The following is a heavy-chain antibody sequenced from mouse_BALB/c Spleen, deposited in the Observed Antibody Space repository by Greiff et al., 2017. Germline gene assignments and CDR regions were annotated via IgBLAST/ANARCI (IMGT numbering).Heavy chain of an antibody. Sequence: EVKLVESGGGLVQPGGSRKLSCAASGFTFSSFGMHWVRQAPEKGLEWVAYISSGRSTIYSADTVKGRFTLSRDNPKHTLFLQMTSLRSEDTAMYYSARDEIYDGYGFAYWGQGTLGTVSA. CDR1: GFTFSSFG. J-gene: IGHJ3*01. D-gene: IGHD2-3*01. CDR2: ISSGRSTI. V-gene: IGHV5-17*02. CDR3: ARDEIYDGYGFAY.